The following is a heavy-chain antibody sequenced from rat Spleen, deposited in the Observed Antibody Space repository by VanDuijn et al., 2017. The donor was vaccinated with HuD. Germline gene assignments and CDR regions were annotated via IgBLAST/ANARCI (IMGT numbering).Heavy chain of an antibody. V-gene: IGHV2-72*01. Sequence: KSLVWMGTIWAGGGTNYNSAVQSRLSISRDTSKSQVFLKMNSLQPEDTGTYYCARLSRTMGPNGDYFDYWGQGVMVTVSS. D-gene: IGHD1-7*01. J-gene: IGHJ2*01. CDR3: ARLSRTMGPNGDYFDY. CDR2: IWAGGGT.